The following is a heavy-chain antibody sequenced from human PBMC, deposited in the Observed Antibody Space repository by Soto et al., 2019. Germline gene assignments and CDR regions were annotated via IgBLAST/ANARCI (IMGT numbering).Heavy chain of an antibody. CDR2: MDPNSGST. Sequence: ASVKVSCKASGYTFTGYYMHWVRQAPGQGLEWLGWMDPNSGSTGYAQNFQGRITMTRNISRNTAHMELSSLQSEDTAVYYCARERKFDFWRKGLDVWGQGTTVTVPS. CDR1: GYTFTGYY. V-gene: IGHV1-8*02. D-gene: IGHD3-3*01. J-gene: IGHJ6*02. CDR3: ARERKFDFWRKGLDV.